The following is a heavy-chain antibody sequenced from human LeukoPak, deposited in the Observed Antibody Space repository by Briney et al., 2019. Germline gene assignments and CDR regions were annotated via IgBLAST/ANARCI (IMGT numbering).Heavy chain of an antibody. Sequence: ASVKVSCKASGYTFTSYYMHWVRQAPGQGLEWMGWINPNSGGTNYAQKFQGRVTMTRDTSISTAYMELSRLRSDDTAVYYCARDYYDSSGYYSSYYYYYMDVWGKGTTVTVSS. CDR1: GYTFTSYY. V-gene: IGHV1-2*02. D-gene: IGHD3-22*01. J-gene: IGHJ6*03. CDR2: INPNSGGT. CDR3: ARDYYDSSGYYSSYYYYYMDV.